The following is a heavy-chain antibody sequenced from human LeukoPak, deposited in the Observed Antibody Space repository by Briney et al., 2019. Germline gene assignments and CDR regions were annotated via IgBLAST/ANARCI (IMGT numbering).Heavy chain of an antibody. Sequence: SETLSLTCTVSGGSISSSSYYWGWIRQPPGKGLEWIGSIYYSGSTYYNPSPKSRVTISVDTSKNQFSLKLSSVTAADTAVYYCARLKNSSGYYYYYMDVWGKGTTVTISS. CDR3: ARLKNSSGYYYYYMDV. V-gene: IGHV4-39*01. D-gene: IGHD6-19*01. J-gene: IGHJ6*03. CDR2: IYYSGST. CDR1: GGSISSSSYY.